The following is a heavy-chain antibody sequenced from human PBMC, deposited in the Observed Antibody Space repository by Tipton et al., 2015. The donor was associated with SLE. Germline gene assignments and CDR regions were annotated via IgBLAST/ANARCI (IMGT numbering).Heavy chain of an antibody. Sequence: QLVQSGAEVKKPGASVKVSCKASGYTFTSYGISWVRQAPGQGLEWMGGIIANFGTANYAQKFQGRVTITTDESTSTAYMELSSLRSEDTAVYYCARVSGGGSGRFYYYYGMDVWGQGTTVTVSS. CDR2: IIANFGTA. CDR3: ARVSGGGSGRFYYYYGMDV. CDR1: GYTFTSYG. D-gene: IGHD3-16*01. J-gene: IGHJ6*02. V-gene: IGHV1-69*05.